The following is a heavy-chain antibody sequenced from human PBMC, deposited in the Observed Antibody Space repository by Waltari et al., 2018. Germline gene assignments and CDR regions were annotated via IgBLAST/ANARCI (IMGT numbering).Heavy chain of an antibody. CDR1: GFTFSNYN. J-gene: IGHJ4*02. CDR2: ISSSSSYI. Sequence: EVQLVESGGGLVKPGGSLRLSWAASGFTFSNYNLNWVRQAPGKGLEWVSSISSSSSYIYYADSVKGRFTISRDNAKNSLYLQMNSLRAEDTAVYYCARGEVGATTEYYFDYWGQGTLVTVSA. D-gene: IGHD1-26*01. CDR3: ARGEVGATTEYYFDY. V-gene: IGHV3-21*01.